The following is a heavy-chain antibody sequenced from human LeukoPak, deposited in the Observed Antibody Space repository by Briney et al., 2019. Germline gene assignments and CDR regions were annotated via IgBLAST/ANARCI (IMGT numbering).Heavy chain of an antibody. Sequence: GRSLRLSCAASGFTFSNYGMHWVRQAPGKGLEWVTLISYDGTNKYYADSVKGRFTISRDNSQNTLYLQMNSLRAEDTAVYYCAKDQADFDYWGQGTLVSVSS. J-gene: IGHJ4*02. CDR3: AKDQADFDY. CDR2: ISYDGTNK. V-gene: IGHV3-30*18. D-gene: IGHD6-25*01. CDR1: GFTFSNYG.